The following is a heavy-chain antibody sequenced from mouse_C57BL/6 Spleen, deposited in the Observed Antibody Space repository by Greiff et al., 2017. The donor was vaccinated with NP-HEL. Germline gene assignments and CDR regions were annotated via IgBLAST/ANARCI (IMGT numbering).Heavy chain of an antibody. CDR1: GYTFTDYY. D-gene: IGHD2-3*01. V-gene: IGHV1-19*01. CDR2: INPYNGGT. J-gene: IGHJ3*01. Sequence: EVQLQQSGPVLVKPGASVKMSCKASGYTFTDYYMNWVKQSHGKSLEWIGVINPYNGGTSYNQKFKGKATLTVDKSSSTAYMELNSLTSEDSAVYYCARSYDGYYFLPYWGQGTLVTVSA. CDR3: ARSYDGYYFLPY.